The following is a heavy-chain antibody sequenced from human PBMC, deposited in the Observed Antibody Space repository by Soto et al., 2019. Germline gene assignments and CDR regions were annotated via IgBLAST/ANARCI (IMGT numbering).Heavy chain of an antibody. CDR2: INQSGST. CDR3: ARVVGSSGWYYGSFDI. D-gene: IGHD6-19*01. Sequence: QVQLQQWGAGLLKPSETLSLTCAVYGGSFSGSYWNWIRQPPGKGLEWIGEINQSGSTNYNPSLKSRLTISVDTSKNQFSLKLSSVTAADSAVYYCARVVGSSGWYYGSFDIWGPGTMVTVSS. V-gene: IGHV4-34*01. CDR1: GGSFSGSY. J-gene: IGHJ3*02.